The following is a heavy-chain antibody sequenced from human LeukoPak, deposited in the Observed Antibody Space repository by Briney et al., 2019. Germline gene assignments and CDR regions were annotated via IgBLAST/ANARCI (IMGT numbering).Heavy chain of an antibody. J-gene: IGHJ4*02. V-gene: IGHV3-30-3*01. CDR3: ARDFYPGADSSGFGGIDY. CDR2: ISYDGSNK. D-gene: IGHD6-19*01. CDR1: GFTFSSYA. Sequence: PGGSLRLSCAASGFTFSSYAMHWVRQAPGKGLEWVAVISYDGSNKYYADSVKGRFTISRDNSKNTLYLQMNSLRAEDTAVYYCARDFYPGADSSGFGGIDYWGQGTLVTVSS.